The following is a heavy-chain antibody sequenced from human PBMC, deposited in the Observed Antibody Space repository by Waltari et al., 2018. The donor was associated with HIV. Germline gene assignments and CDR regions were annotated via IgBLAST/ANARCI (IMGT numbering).Heavy chain of an antibody. CDR3: ATNGDYNYYGLDV. Sequence: EMQLVASGGGLVQPGGSLILPCAASGFTLSDSLTPGVRQASGKGLEWVGRIRAKPNNFATAYAASVEGRFTISRDDSKDTAYLQMHSLRTEDTAKYYCATNGDYNYYGLDVWGQGATVTVSS. D-gene: IGHD2-8*01. CDR1: GFTLSDSL. J-gene: IGHJ6*02. CDR2: IRAKPNNFAT. V-gene: IGHV3-73*01.